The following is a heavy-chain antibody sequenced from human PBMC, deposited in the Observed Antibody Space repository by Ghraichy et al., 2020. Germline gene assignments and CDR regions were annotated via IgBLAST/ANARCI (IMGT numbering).Heavy chain of an antibody. Sequence: SLNISCAVSGGSIRSGGYSWNWIRQPPGKGLEWIGYIYNSGYTYYNPSLKGRVAISLDRSKNQFSLKLTSVTAADTCVYYCARSTVTSQVNFEYWGQGILVTVSS. CDR1: GGSIRSGGYS. CDR2: IYNSGYT. V-gene: IGHV4-30-2*01. J-gene: IGHJ4*02. D-gene: IGHD4-17*01. CDR3: ARSTVTSQVNFEY.